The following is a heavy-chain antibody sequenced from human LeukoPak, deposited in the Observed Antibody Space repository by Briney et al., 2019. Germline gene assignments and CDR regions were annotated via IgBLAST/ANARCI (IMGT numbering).Heavy chain of an antibody. J-gene: IGHJ4*02. CDR3: ARDRWEPVDY. D-gene: IGHD1-26*01. Sequence: PSETLSLTCAVYGGSFSGYYWSWIRQPPGKGLEWIGEINHSGSTNYNPSLKSRVTISVDTSKNQFSLKLSSVTAADTAVYYCARDRWEPVDYWGQGTLVTVSS. CDR1: GGSFSGYY. V-gene: IGHV4-34*01. CDR2: INHSGST.